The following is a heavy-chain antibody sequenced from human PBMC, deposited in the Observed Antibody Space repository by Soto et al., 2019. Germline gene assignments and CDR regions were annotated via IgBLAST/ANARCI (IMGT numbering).Heavy chain of an antibody. CDR3: ARLAAPPELLLWFGELLYGNHYYYGMDV. D-gene: IGHD3-10*01. CDR2: IYPSDSYT. V-gene: IGHV5-10-1*01. Sequence: PGESLKISCKGSGYSFTSYWIGWVRQMPGKGLEWMGIIYPSDSYTNYSPSFQGHVTISADKSISTAYLQWSSLKASDTAMYYCARLAAPPELLLWFGELLYGNHYYYGMDVWGQGTTVTVSS. J-gene: IGHJ6*02. CDR1: GYSFTSYW.